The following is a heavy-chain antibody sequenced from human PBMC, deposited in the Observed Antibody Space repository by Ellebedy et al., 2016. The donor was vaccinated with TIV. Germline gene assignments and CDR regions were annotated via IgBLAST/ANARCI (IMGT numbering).Heavy chain of an antibody. CDR3: AREGYSCYDYAAKQYYYYGMDV. CDR1: GFIFSNYG. V-gene: IGHV3-33*01. Sequence: GESLKISCEASGFIFSNYGVAWVRQAPGKGLEWVALIRYDGSSQYYGDSVKGRFIISRDNSKSVVYLEMKNLRAEDTAVYFCAREGYSCYDYAAKQYYYYGMDVWGQGTTVTVSS. J-gene: IGHJ6*02. CDR2: IRYDGSSQ. D-gene: IGHD5-12*01.